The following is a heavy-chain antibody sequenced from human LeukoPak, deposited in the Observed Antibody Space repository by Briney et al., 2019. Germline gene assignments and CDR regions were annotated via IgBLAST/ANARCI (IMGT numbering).Heavy chain of an antibody. V-gene: IGHV1-69*13. D-gene: IGHD2-15*01. J-gene: IGHJ5*02. Sequence: ASVKVSCKASGGTFSSYAISWVRQAPGQGLEWMGGIIPIFGTANYAQKFQGRVTITADESTSTAYMELSSLRSEDTAVYYCAREDIVVVAAAIRGNWFAPWGQGTLVTVSS. CDR2: IIPIFGTA. CDR3: AREDIVVVAAAIRGNWFAP. CDR1: GGTFSSYA.